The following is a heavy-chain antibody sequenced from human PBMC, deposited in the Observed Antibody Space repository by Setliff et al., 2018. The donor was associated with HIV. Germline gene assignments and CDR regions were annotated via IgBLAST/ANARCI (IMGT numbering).Heavy chain of an antibody. J-gene: IGHJ4*02. V-gene: IGHV3-21*01. CDR3: ARDRYSGSSTDY. CDR2: ITSGSTYV. CDR1: GFTFSTYT. D-gene: IGHD1-26*01. Sequence: PGESLKISCEASGFTFSTYTMNWVRQAPGKGLEWVSSITSGSTYVNYADSVKGRFTISRDNVKNSLYLQMNSLRAEDTAVYYCARDRYSGSSTDYWGQGTLVTVSS.